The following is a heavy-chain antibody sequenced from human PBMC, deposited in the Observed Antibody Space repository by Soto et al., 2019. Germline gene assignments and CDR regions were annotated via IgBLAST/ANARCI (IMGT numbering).Heavy chain of an antibody. CDR1: GVTFSSYE. J-gene: IGHJ3*02. Sequence: VGSLRISCAASGVTFSSYEMNWGRQAPGKGLEGVSYISSSGSTIYYADSVKGLFTISRDNAKNSLYLQMNSLRAEDTAVYYCARDRGAYCGGDCLYGAFDIWGQGTMVTVSS. CDR3: ARDRGAYCGGDCLYGAFDI. V-gene: IGHV3-48*03. CDR2: ISSSGSTI. D-gene: IGHD2-21*02.